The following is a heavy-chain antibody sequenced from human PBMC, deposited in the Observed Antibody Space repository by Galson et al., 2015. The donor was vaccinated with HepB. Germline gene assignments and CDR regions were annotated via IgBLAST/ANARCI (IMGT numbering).Heavy chain of an antibody. Sequence: SLRLSCAASGFTFSNAWMSWVRQAPGKGLEWVGRIKSKTDGGTTDYAAPVKGRFTISRDDSKNTLYLQMNSLKTEDTAVYYCTTGTINYYGSGSYYPQPVVTHDNDAFDIWGQGTMVTVSS. CDR3: TTGTINYYGSGSYYPQPVVTHDNDAFDI. V-gene: IGHV3-15*01. CDR1: GFTFSNAW. CDR2: IKSKTDGGTT. J-gene: IGHJ3*02. D-gene: IGHD3-10*01.